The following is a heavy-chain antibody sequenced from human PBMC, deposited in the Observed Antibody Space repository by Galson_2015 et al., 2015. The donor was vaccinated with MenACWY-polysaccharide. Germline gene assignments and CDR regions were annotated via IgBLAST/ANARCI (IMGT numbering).Heavy chain of an antibody. Sequence: SLRLSCAASGFTFSNAWMSWVRQAPGKGLEWVGRIKSKTDGGTTDYAAPVKGRFTISRDDSKNTLYLQMNSLKTEDTAVYYCTTARYSSSWGAYGMDVWGQGTTVTVSS. J-gene: IGHJ6*02. V-gene: IGHV3-15*01. D-gene: IGHD6-13*01. CDR3: TTARYSSSWGAYGMDV. CDR1: GFTFSNAW. CDR2: IKSKTDGGTT.